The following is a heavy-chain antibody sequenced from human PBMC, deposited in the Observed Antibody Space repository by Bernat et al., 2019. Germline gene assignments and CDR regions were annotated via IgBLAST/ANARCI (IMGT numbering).Heavy chain of an antibody. J-gene: IGHJ4*02. V-gene: IGHV3-21*01. CDR1: GFTFSSYS. D-gene: IGHD3-22*01. CDR3: ARDRSVNYYDSSGYYFDY. CDR2: ISDSSSYI. Sequence: EVQLVESGGGLVKPGGSLRLSCAASGFTFSSYSMNWVRQVPGKGQEWVSSISDSSSYIYYADSVKGRFTISRDNAKNSLYLQMNSLRAEDTAVYYCARDRSVNYYDSSGYYFDYWGQGTLVTVSS.